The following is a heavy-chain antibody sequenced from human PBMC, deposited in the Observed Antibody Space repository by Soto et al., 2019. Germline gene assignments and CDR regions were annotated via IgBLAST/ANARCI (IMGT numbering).Heavy chain of an antibody. CDR1: GGTFSSYA. CDR3: ARGVRTYYDSSGSYGLDY. D-gene: IGHD3-22*01. J-gene: IGHJ4*02. CDR2: IIPIFGTA. V-gene: IGHV1-69*01. Sequence: QVQLVQSGAEVKKPGSSVKVSCKASGGTFSSYAISWVRQAPGQGLEWMGGIIPIFGTANYAKKFQGRVTITADESTSTAYMELSRLRSEDTAVYYCARGVRTYYDSSGSYGLDYWGQGTLVTVSS.